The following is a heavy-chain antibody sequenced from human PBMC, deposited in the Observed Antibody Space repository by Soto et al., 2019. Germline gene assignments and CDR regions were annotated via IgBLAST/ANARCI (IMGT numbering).Heavy chain of an antibody. V-gene: IGHV3-53*01. D-gene: IGHD5-18*01. J-gene: IGHJ4*02. Sequence: PGGSLRLSCAASGLTVSNNYMTWVRQAPGKGLEWVSFIYSSGSTYYADSVKGRFTISRDNFKNTLYLQMNSLRAEDAAVYYCARGYSYTQPVFDYWGLGTLVTSPQ. CDR3: ARGYSYTQPVFDY. CDR2: IYSSGST. CDR1: GLTVSNNY.